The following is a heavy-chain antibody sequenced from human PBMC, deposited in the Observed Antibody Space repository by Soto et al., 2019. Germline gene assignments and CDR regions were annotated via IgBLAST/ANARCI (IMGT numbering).Heavy chain of an antibody. CDR1: GGTFSSYA. CDR2: IIPIFGTA. CDR3: ARASRVLRFLQWLSPFDY. D-gene: IGHD3-3*01. V-gene: IGHV1-69*13. J-gene: IGHJ4*02. Sequence: SVKVSCKASGGTFSSYAISWVRQAPGQGLEWMGGIIPIFGTANYAQKFQGRVTITADESTSTAYMELSSLRSEDTAVYYCARASRVLRFLQWLSPFDYWGQRTLVTVSS.